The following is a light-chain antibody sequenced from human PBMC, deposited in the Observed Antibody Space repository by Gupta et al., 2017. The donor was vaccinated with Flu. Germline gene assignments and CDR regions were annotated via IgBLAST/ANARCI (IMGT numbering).Light chain of an antibody. Sequence: VTLGQPASISCKSSQSLVHNNGNTYLHWFQQRPGQSPRRLIYKVSNRDSGVPDRFSGSGSGTDFTLKISRVEADDVGVYYCMQGTGWPSAFGHGTKLEI. CDR3: MQGTGWPSA. V-gene: IGKV2-30*02. CDR2: KVS. J-gene: IGKJ2*01. CDR1: QSLVHNNGNTY.